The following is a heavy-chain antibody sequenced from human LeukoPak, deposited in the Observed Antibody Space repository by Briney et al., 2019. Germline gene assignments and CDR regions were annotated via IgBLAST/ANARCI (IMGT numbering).Heavy chain of an antibody. J-gene: IGHJ6*02. Sequence: ASVKVSCKASGYTFTNYGISWVRQAPGQGLEWMGWISAYNGCTNYAQIFQGRVTMTTDASTSTAYMELRSLRSDDTAVYYCVREVTMVRGVITFYHYNGMDVWGQGTAVTVSS. V-gene: IGHV1-18*01. CDR3: VREVTMVRGVITFYHYNGMDV. CDR2: ISAYNGCT. CDR1: GYTFTNYG. D-gene: IGHD3-10*01.